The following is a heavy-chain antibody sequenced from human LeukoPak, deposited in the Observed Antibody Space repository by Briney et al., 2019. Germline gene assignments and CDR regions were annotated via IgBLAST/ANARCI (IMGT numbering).Heavy chain of an antibody. CDR1: GFTFSSYS. D-gene: IGHD3-10*01. V-gene: IGHV3-48*04. CDR2: ICSSSSTI. J-gene: IGHJ4*02. CDR3: ARDLGIDYGSVDN. Sequence: PGGTLRLSCAASGFTFSSYSMNWVRQAPGKGREGGSYICSSSSTIYYADSVKGRFTISRDNAKNSLYLQMNSLRAEDTAVYYCARDLGIDYGSVDNWGQGTLVTVSS.